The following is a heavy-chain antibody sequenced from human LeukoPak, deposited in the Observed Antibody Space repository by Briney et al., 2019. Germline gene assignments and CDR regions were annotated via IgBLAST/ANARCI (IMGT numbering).Heavy chain of an antibody. Sequence: GESLKISCKSSGYTFTTYWIAWVRQMPGKGLEWMGIIYPGDSDTRYSPSFQGQVTISADKSVNSAYLQWSSLKASDTAMYYCARPNITSYYDSRGYDAFDVWGQGTMVTVSS. D-gene: IGHD3-22*01. J-gene: IGHJ3*01. CDR1: GYTFTTYW. V-gene: IGHV5-51*01. CDR3: ARPNITSYYDSRGYDAFDV. CDR2: IYPGDSDT.